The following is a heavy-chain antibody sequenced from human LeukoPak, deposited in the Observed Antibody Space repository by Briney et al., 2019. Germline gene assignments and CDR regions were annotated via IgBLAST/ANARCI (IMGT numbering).Heavy chain of an antibody. CDR2: IIPILGIA. V-gene: IGHV1-69*04. J-gene: IGHJ5*02. CDR3: ARGYHDYSNYYNWFDP. CDR1: GGTFSSYA. D-gene: IGHD4-11*01. Sequence: GASVKVSCKASGGTFSSYAISWVRQAPGQGLEWMGRIIPILGIANYAQKFQGRVTITADKSTSTAYMELSSLRSEDTAVYYCARGYHDYSNYYNWFDPWGQGTLVTVSS.